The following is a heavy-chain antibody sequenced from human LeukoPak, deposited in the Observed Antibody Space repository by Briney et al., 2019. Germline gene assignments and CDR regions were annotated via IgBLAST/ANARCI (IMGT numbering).Heavy chain of an antibody. CDR1: RYTLSSYW. D-gene: IGHD3-3*01. V-gene: IGHV3-74*01. Sequence: PGGSLRLSCVASRYTLSSYWMNWVRQAPGKGLVWVARTNYDGSYTDYADSVKGRFIISRDNAKNTLYLQMNSLRVEDTAMYYCAKEGESGYSGGFDYWGQGTLVTVSS. CDR3: AKEGESGYSGGFDY. J-gene: IGHJ4*02. CDR2: TNYDGSYT.